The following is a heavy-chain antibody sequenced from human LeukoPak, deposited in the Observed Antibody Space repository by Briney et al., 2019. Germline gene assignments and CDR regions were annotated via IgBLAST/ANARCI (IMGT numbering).Heavy chain of an antibody. CDR2: IYYSGTT. Sequence: SETLSLTCTVYGGSISPYYWSWIRQPPGQGLEWIGYIYYSGTTKYNPSLRSPVTMSVDTSKNQFSLNLFSVTAADTAVYYCARAPPGRYGSGKGYFDYWGQGTLVTVSS. D-gene: IGHD3-10*01. V-gene: IGHV4-59*01. J-gene: IGHJ4*02. CDR1: GGSISPYY. CDR3: ARAPPGRYGSGKGYFDY.